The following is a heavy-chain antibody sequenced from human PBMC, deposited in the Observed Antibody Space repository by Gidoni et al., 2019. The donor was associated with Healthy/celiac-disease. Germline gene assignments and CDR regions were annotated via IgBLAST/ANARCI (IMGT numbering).Heavy chain of an antibody. J-gene: IGHJ6*03. D-gene: IGHD2-8*02. CDR1: GLNVRGSA. Sequence: QVQVVESGGGEVQPGRCLRLCRAASGLNVRGSAMHWFRQSPGKGLEWFAFISDDGSTTYYADSVKGRFTISRDTSNTTLYLQMNSLGAEDTAVYYCAREFPYCVPTPTDYYYYLDVWGQGTTVTVSS. CDR2: ISDDGSTT. CDR3: AREFPYCVPTPTDYYYYLDV. V-gene: IGHV3-30*14.